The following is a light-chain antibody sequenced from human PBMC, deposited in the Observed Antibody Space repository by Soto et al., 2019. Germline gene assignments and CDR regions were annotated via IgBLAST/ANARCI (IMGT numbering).Light chain of an antibody. Sequence: QSALTQPASVSGSPGQSITISCTGTSSDVGGYNYVSWYQQHPGKAPKLMIYDVSNRPSGVSNRFSGSKSGNTASLTISGLQAEDEADYYCSSYTSSSKHYVFGTGTKVIVL. CDR1: SSDVGGYNY. CDR2: DVS. J-gene: IGLJ1*01. V-gene: IGLV2-14*01. CDR3: SSYTSSSKHYV.